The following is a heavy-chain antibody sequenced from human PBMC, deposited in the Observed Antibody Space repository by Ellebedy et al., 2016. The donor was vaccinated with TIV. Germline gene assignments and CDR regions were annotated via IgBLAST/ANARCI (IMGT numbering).Heavy chain of an antibody. CDR1: GGSFSSYY. CDR3: ARGSASAGGNNFDY. Sequence: SETLSLXCTVSGGSFSSYYWSWIRQPAGKGLEWIGRIYSSGNTNYNPSLKSRVTMSVDTFKNQFSLKLTSVTAADTAVYYCARGSASAGGNNFDYWGRGTLVTVSS. J-gene: IGHJ4*02. D-gene: IGHD4-23*01. V-gene: IGHV4-4*07. CDR2: IYSSGNT.